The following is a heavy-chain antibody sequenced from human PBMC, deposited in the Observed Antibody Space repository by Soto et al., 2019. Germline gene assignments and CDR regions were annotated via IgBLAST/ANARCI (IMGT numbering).Heavy chain of an antibody. J-gene: IGHJ5*02. CDR3: FLRGYSTTLKWFDP. D-gene: IGHD6-13*01. Sequence: GGSLRLSCAASGFTFSNAWMNWVRQAPGKGLEWVGRIKSKTDGGTTDYAAPVKGRFTISRDDSKNTLYLQMNSLKTEDTAVYYCFLRGYSTTLKWFDPWGQGTLVTVSS. V-gene: IGHV3-15*07. CDR1: GFTFSNAW. CDR2: IKSKTDGGTT.